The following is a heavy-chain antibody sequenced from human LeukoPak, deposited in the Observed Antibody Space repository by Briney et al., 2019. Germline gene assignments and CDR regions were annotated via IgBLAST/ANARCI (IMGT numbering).Heavy chain of an antibody. CDR1: GFTFSSYA. D-gene: IGHD3-3*01. CDR3: ASVYDFWSGIQSYYMDV. V-gene: IGHV3-30*01. CDR2: ISYDGSNK. J-gene: IGHJ6*03. Sequence: GGSLRLSCAASGFTFSSYAMHWVRQAPGKGLEWVAVISYDGSNKYYADSVKGRFTISRDNSKNTLYLQMNSLRAEDTAVYYCASVYDFWSGIQSYYMDVCGKGTTVTVSS.